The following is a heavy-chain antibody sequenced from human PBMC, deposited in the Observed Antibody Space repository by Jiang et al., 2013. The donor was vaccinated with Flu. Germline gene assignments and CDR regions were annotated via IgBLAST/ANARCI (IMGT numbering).Heavy chain of an antibody. D-gene: IGHD4-17*01. CDR1: GFTFENYA. J-gene: IGHJ4*02. CDR3: ASDVDGDSGTWFDY. V-gene: IGHV3-23*05. Sequence: RLSCVGPGFTFENYAMHWVRQAPGKGLEWVSGIDKSGYITFYAESVRGYFSISRDNHKNTLSLHMDSLRADDTAVYYCASDVDGDSGTWFDYWGQGTLVTVSP. CDR2: IDKSGYIT.